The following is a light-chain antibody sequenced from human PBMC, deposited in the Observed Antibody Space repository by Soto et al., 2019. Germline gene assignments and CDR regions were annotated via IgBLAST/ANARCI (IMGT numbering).Light chain of an antibody. CDR1: SSDVGGYNY. CDR2: EVS. V-gene: IGLV2-8*01. CDR3: SSYAGRNNLV. Sequence: QSVLTQPPSASGSPGHSVTISCTGTSSDVGGYNYVSWYQQHPGKAPKLMIYEVSKRPSGVPDRFSGSKSGNTAYLTVSGLQGEDEADYYCSSYAGRNNLVFGGGTTLTVL. J-gene: IGLJ2*01.